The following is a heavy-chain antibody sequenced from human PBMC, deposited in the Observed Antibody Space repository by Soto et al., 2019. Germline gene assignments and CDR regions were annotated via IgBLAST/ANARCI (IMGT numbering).Heavy chain of an antibody. CDR3: AKDWCSGTTCYCLEN. V-gene: IGHV3-23*01. J-gene: IGHJ4*02. CDR1: GFTFSSYA. CDR2: VSGSSGSK. D-gene: IGHD1-7*01. Sequence: EVQLLESGGGLVQPGGSLRLSCAASGFTFSSYAMSWVRQAPGKGLEWVSSVSGSSGSKSYADSVKGRFTISRDNSKSKVYLQMNILRAEDTAVYFCAKDWCSGTTCYCLENWGQGTLVTVSS.